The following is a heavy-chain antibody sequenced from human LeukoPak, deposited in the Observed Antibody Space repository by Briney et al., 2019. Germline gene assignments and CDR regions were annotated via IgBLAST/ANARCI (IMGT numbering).Heavy chain of an antibody. CDR3: AKGNSAIREGYFDY. Sequence: GGSLRLSCAASGFTFDDYAMHWVRQAPGKGLEWVSLISWDGGSTYYADSVKGRFTISRDNSKNSLYLQMNSLRAEDTALYYCAKGNSAIREGYFDYWGQGTLVTVSS. CDR2: ISWDGGST. D-gene: IGHD1-26*01. V-gene: IGHV3-43D*03. CDR1: GFTFDDYA. J-gene: IGHJ4*02.